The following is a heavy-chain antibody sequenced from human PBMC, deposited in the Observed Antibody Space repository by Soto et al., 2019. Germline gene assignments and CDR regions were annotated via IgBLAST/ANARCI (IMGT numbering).Heavy chain of an antibody. CDR3: ARQRYSSSWSRYYYGMDV. D-gene: IGHD6-13*01. CDR2: IYPGDSDT. CDR1: GYSFTSYW. V-gene: IGHV5-51*01. Sequence: GESLKISCKGSGYSFTSYWIGWVRQMPGKGLEWMGIIYPGDSDTRYSPSFQGQVTISADKSISTAYLQWSSLKASDTAMYYCARQRYSSSWSRYYYGMDVWGQGTTVTV. J-gene: IGHJ6*02.